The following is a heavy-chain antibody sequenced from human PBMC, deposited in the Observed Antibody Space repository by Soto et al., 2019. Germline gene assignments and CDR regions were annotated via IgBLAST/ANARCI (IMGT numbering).Heavy chain of an antibody. CDR1: GDSISNGDC. V-gene: IGHV4-38-2*01. D-gene: IGHD2-21*01. Sequence: PSETLSLTCAVSGDSISNGDCWGWRRQAPGKGVEWGGSVYYRGSTHYELSLRGGIAIAVETLKNQFSLRLTSVTAEETAMYFSATHISTHFDSWGQGIPVTVSS. CDR2: VYYRGST. CDR3: ATHISTHFDS. J-gene: IGHJ4*02.